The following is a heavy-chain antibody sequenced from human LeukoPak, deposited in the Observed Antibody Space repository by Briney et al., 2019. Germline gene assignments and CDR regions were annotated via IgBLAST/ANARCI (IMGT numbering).Heavy chain of an antibody. CDR3: AKDRHGRTYYYGSGKFDY. Sequence: PGGSLRLSCAASGFTFSSYAMSWVRQAPGKGLEWVSAISGSGGSTYYADSVKGRFTISRDNSKNTLCLQMNSLRAEDTAVYYCAKDRHGRTYYYGSGKFDYWGQGTLVTVSS. V-gene: IGHV3-23*01. D-gene: IGHD3-10*01. CDR1: GFTFSSYA. CDR2: ISGSGGST. J-gene: IGHJ4*02.